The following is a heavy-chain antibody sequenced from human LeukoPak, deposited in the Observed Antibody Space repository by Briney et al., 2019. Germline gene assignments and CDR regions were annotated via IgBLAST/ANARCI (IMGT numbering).Heavy chain of an antibody. Sequence: GGSLRLSCAASGFTVSSNFMSWVRQAPGKGLEWVSVIYSGGTTYYADSVKGRFTISRDNSKNTLHLQMNSLRAEDTAVYYCARHIAAAGMGVDYWGQGTLVTVSS. D-gene: IGHD6-13*01. CDR1: GFTVSSNF. V-gene: IGHV3-66*04. J-gene: IGHJ4*02. CDR2: IYSGGTT. CDR3: ARHIAAAGMGVDY.